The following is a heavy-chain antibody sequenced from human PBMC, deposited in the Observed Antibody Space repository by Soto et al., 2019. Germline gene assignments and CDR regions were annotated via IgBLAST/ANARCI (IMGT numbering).Heavy chain of an antibody. D-gene: IGHD2-15*01. V-gene: IGHV3-23*01. Sequence: GGSLRLSCAASGFTFSSYAMSWVRQAPGKGLEWVSAISGSGGSTYYADSVKGRFTISRDNSKNTLYLQMNSLRAEDTAVYYCAKEWTSYCSGGSCSNFDYWGQGTLVTVSS. CDR1: GFTFSSYA. J-gene: IGHJ4*02. CDR2: ISGSGGST. CDR3: AKEWTSYCSGGSCSNFDY.